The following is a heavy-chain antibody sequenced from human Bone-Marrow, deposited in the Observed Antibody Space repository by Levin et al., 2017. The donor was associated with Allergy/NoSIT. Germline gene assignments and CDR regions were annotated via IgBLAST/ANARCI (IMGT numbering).Heavy chain of an antibody. D-gene: IGHD3-9*01. J-gene: IGHJ3*02. CDR1: GFSLNTDGLGVG. V-gene: IGHV2-5*02. CDR3: ARVILAGYFPHRDAFDI. CDR2: IYWDDDK. Sequence: SGPTLVKPTQTLTLTCTFSGFSLNTDGLGVGVGWIRQPPGKALEWLALIYWDDDKRYSPSLKTRLTITKDTSKNQVVLSMTNMDPVDTATYYCARVILAGYFPHRDAFDIWGQGTMVTVSS.